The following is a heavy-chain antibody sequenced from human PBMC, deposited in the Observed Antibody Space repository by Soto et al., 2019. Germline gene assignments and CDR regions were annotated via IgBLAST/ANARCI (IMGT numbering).Heavy chain of an antibody. D-gene: IGHD6-19*01. V-gene: IGHV6-1*01. CDR2: TYYRSKWYN. CDR1: GYSVSINSAA. Sequence: XQTLSLPCAISGYSVSINSAAWNWIRQSPSRGLEWLGRTYYRSKWYNDYAVSVKSRITINPDTSKNQFSLQLNSVTPEDTAVSYCARDNSSSGWLGYWGQGTLVTVSS. J-gene: IGHJ4*02. CDR3: ARDNSSSGWLGY.